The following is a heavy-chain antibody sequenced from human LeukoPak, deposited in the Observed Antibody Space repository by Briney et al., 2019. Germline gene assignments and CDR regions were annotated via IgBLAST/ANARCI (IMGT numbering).Heavy chain of an antibody. V-gene: IGHV5-51*01. J-gene: IGHJ4*02. CDR1: GYSFTSYW. CDR2: IYPGDSDT. Sequence: GESLKISCKDSGYSFTSYWVGWVRRMPGKGLEWMGVIYPGDSDTRYSPSFQGQVTISADKSISTAYLQWSSLKASDTAMYYCARRLRYTCSLVDHWGQGTLVTVSS. D-gene: IGHD6-13*01. CDR3: ARRLRYTCSLVDH.